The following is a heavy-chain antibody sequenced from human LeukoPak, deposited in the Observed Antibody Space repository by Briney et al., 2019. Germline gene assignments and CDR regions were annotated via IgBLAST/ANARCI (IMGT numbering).Heavy chain of an antibody. CDR1: GFTFSSYA. CDR2: ISGSGGRI. J-gene: IGHJ6*02. V-gene: IGHV3-23*01. D-gene: IGHD2-2*01. Sequence: PGGSLRLSCAASGFTFSSYAMSWVRQAPGKGLEWVSVISGSGGRIDYADSVKGRFTISRDNSKNMLYLQMSSLRVEDTAVYYCANDGYCSGTNCHRYYYSYGVDVWGQGTTVTVSS. CDR3: ANDGYCSGTNCHRYYYSYGVDV.